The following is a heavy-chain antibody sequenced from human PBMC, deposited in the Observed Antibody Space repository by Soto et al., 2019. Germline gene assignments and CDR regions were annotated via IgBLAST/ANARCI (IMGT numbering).Heavy chain of an antibody. D-gene: IGHD4-17*01. Sequence: VGSLRLSCAASGFTFNSYAMTWVRQTPGKGLEWVSAISGSGGSTYYADSVKGRFTISRDNSKNTLYLQMNSLRAEDTAVYYCATRYGDPFDYWGQGTLVTVSS. CDR1: GFTFNSYA. V-gene: IGHV3-23*01. J-gene: IGHJ4*02. CDR2: ISGSGGST. CDR3: ATRYGDPFDY.